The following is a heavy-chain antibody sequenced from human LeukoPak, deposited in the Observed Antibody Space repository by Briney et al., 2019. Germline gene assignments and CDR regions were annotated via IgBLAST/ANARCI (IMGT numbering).Heavy chain of an antibody. CDR1: GFTFSTYA. V-gene: IGHV3-74*01. Sequence: GGSLRLSCAASGFTFSTYAITWVRQAPGKGLVWVSRIKYDGSHTDYADSVKGRFTISRDNAKNTLFLQMNSLRAEDTAVYYCATARRQGYNLVDSWGQGTLVTVSS. CDR2: IKYDGSHT. CDR3: ATARRQGYNLVDS. J-gene: IGHJ5*02. D-gene: IGHD5-24*01.